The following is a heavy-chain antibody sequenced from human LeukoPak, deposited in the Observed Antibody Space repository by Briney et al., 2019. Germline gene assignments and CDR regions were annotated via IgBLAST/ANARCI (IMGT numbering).Heavy chain of an antibody. Sequence: VSGPALVKPTQTLTLTCTFSGFSLSASGMRVSWIRQPPGKALEWLARIDWDDDKFYSTSLKTTLTISKDTSKNQVVLTMTNMDPVDTATYYCARIGPYGSGSYYDYWGQGTLVTVSS. CDR1: GFSLSASGMR. V-gene: IGHV2-70*04. CDR3: ARIGPYGSGSYYDY. J-gene: IGHJ4*02. D-gene: IGHD3-10*01. CDR2: IDWDDDK.